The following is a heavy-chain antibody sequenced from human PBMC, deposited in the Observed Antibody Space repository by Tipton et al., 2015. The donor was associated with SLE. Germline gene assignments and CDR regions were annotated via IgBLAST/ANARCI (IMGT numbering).Heavy chain of an antibody. CDR2: INHSGST. V-gene: IGHV4-34*01. Sequence: TLSLTCAVYGGSFSGYYWSWIRQPPGKGLEWIGEINHSGSTNYNPSLKRRVTISVDTSKKQFSLKLSSVTAADTAVYYCAREIAYGAFDIWGQGTMVTVSS. CDR1: GGSFSGYY. CDR3: AREIAYGAFDI. J-gene: IGHJ3*02. D-gene: IGHD2-21*01.